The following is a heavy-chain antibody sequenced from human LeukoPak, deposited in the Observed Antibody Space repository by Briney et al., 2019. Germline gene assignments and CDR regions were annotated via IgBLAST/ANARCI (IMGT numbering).Heavy chain of an antibody. CDR3: ARDRQQWLVRGAFDI. CDR1: GGSISSYY. J-gene: IGHJ3*02. CDR2: IYYSGST. V-gene: IGHV4-59*01. D-gene: IGHD6-19*01. Sequence: SETLSLTCTVSGGSISSYYWSWIRQPPGKGLEWIGYIYYSGSTNYNPSLKSRVTISVDTSKSQFSLKLSSVTAADTAVYYCARDRQQWLVRGAFDIWGQGTMVTVSS.